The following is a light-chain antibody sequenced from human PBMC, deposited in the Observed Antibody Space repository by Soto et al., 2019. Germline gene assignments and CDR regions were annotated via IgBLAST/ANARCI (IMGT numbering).Light chain of an antibody. CDR2: DAS. CDR3: QQYNNYSPRT. J-gene: IGKJ1*01. CDR1: QSLSRR. V-gene: IGKV1-5*01. Sequence: DIQMTQSPSTLSASVGDRVTITCRASQSLSRRLAWYQQKPGKAPKVLIYDASSMESGVPSRFSGRGSGTEFTPTIRSLQPDDFATSYCQQYNNYSPRTFGQGTKVEIK.